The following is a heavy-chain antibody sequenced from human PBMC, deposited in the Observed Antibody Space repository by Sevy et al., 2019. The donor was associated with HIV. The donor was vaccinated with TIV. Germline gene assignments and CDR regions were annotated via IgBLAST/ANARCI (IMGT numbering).Heavy chain of an antibody. Sequence: GGSLRLSCAASGFTFSSYDMHWVRQATGKGLEWVSVIGTAGDTYYPGSVKGGFTISRENAKNSLFLQMNSLRAGDTAVSYCARGTATLYYYYGMDVWGQGTTVTVSS. V-gene: IGHV3-13*01. CDR1: GFTFSSYD. CDR2: IGTAGDT. CDR3: ARGTATLYYYYGMDV. D-gene: IGHD5-18*01. J-gene: IGHJ6*02.